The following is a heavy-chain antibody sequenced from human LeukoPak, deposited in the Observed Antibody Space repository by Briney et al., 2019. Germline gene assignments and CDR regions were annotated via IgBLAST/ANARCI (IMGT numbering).Heavy chain of an antibody. J-gene: IGHJ3*02. CDR2: ISYDGSNK. CDR1: GFTFSSYA. V-gene: IGHV3-30*04. D-gene: IGHD3-3*02. CDR3: ASALTRGISPHAFDI. Sequence: GGSLRLSCAASGFTFSSYAMHWVRQAPGKGLEWVAVISYDGSNKYYADSVKGRFTISRDNSKNTLYLQMNSRRAEDTAVYYCASALTRGISPHAFDIWGQGTMVTVSS.